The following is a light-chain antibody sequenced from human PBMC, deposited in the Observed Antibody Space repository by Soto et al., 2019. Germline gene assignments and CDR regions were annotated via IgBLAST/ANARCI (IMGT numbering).Light chain of an antibody. CDR1: QSVRSSY. J-gene: IGKJ1*01. CDR3: QQYGDMWT. V-gene: IGKV3-20*01. Sequence: EIVLTQSPGTLSLSPGERATLNCRASQSVRSSYLAWYQQQPGQAPRLLIHGASRTATGIPDRFSGSGSGTDFTLTINRLEPEDFAVYFCQQYGDMWTFGQGTKVEIK. CDR2: GAS.